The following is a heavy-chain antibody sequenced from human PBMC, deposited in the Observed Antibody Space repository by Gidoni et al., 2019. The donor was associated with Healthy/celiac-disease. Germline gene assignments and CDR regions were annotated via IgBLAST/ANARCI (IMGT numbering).Heavy chain of an antibody. CDR2: IRGSGGST. D-gene: IGHD6-19*01. CDR3: AKVWYSSGWSFDY. CDR1: GFTFSSYA. J-gene: IGHJ4*02. Sequence: EVQLLESGGGLVQHGGSLRLSCAASGFTFSSYAMSWVRQAPGKGLGWVSAIRGSGGSTYYADAVKGRFTISRDNSKNTLYLQMNSLRAEDTAVYYCAKVWYSSGWSFDYWGQGTLVTVSS. V-gene: IGHV3-23*01.